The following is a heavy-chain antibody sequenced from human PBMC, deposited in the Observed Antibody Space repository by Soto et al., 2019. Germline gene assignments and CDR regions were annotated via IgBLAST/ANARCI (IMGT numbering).Heavy chain of an antibody. CDR1: GLTFSSYW. Sequence: EVQLVESGGGLVQPGGSLRLSCAASGLTFSSYWMHWVRQAPGKGLVWVSRINSDGSSTSYADSVKGRFTISRDNAKNTLYLQMNSLRAEDTAVYYCSLSHTVTTDYWCQGTLVTVSS. V-gene: IGHV3-74*01. J-gene: IGHJ4*02. D-gene: IGHD1-1*01. CDR3: SLSHTVTTDY. CDR2: INSDGSST.